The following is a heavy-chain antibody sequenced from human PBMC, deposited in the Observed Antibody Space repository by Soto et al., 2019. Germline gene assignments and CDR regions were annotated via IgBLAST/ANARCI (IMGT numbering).Heavy chain of an antibody. Sequence: PSETLSLTCTVSGGSISGGVGGLYYWSWIRQPPGKGLECIGYIYYSGSTNYNPSLKSRVTISVDTSKNQFSLKLSSVTAADTAVYYCAREKIVLHDVDGAFDIWGQGTMVTVSS. J-gene: IGHJ3*02. CDR3: AREKIVLHDVDGAFDI. CDR1: GGSISGGVGGLYY. V-gene: IGHV4-61*08. CDR2: IYYSGST. D-gene: IGHD1-26*01.